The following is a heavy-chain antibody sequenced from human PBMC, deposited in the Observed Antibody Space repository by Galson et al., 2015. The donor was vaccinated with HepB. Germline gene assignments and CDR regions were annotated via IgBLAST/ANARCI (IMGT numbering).Heavy chain of an antibody. CDR3: ARTYNWNYGLHFDY. V-gene: IGHV3-30-3*01. J-gene: IGHJ4*02. CDR2: ISYDGSNK. D-gene: IGHD1-7*01. Sequence: SLRLSCAASGFTFSNAWMSWVRQAPGEGLEWVAVISYDGSNKYYADSVKGRFTISRDNSKNTLYLQMNSLRAEDTAVYYCARTYNWNYGLHFDYWGQGTLVTVSS. CDR1: GFTFSNAW.